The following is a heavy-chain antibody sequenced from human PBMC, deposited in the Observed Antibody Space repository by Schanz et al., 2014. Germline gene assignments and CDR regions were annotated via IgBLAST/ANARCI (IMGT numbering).Heavy chain of an antibody. Sequence: QVQLVQSGPEVKKPGSSVKVSCKASGGTFSTYTISWVRQAPGQGLEWMGRIIPILGIANYAQKFQGRVTNTADKSTSTAYMDLSSLRPEDTAVYYCASSGAGYSSSWDFDYWGQGTLVNGSS. CDR1: GGTFSTYT. CDR2: IIPILGIA. J-gene: IGHJ4*02. D-gene: IGHD6-13*01. CDR3: ASSGAGYSSSWDFDY. V-gene: IGHV1-69*02.